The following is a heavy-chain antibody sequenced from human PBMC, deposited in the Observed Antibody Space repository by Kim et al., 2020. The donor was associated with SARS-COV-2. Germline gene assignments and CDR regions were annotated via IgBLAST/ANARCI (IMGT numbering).Heavy chain of an antibody. Sequence: GGSLRLSCAASGFTFSSYAMSWVRQAPGKGLEWVSAISGSGGSTYNADSVKGRFTISRDNSKNTPYLQMNSPRAEDTAVYYCAQDACSGDSCKYYDYWGQGTLVTVSS. J-gene: IGHJ4*02. D-gene: IGHD2-15*01. CDR3: AQDACSGDSCKYYDY. V-gene: IGHV3-23*01. CDR1: GFTFSSYA. CDR2: ISGSGGST.